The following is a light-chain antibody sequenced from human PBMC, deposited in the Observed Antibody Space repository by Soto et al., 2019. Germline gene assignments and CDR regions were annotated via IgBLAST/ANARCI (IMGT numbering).Light chain of an antibody. CDR1: QGIKNY. V-gene: IGKV1-27*01. CDR3: QKYSGAQWA. CDR2: AAS. J-gene: IGKJ1*01. Sequence: DIQVTQSPSSLSASVGDRITITCRASQGIKNYLVWFHQQPGKVPKLLSYAASTLQSGVPSRFSGSGSGTDFALTISSLQPEDVGTYYCQKYSGAQWAFGQGTRVEIK.